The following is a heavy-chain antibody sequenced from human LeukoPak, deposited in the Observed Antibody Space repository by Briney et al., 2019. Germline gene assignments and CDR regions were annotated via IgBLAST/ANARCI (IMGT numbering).Heavy chain of an antibody. J-gene: IGHJ6*03. D-gene: IGHD4-11*01. CDR3: AREFVTTLSDTDYYYYYMDV. CDR2: ISYDGSNK. CDR1: GFTFSSYA. V-gene: IGHV3-30-3*01. Sequence: GGSLRLSCAASGFTFSSYAMHWVRQAPGKGLEWVAVISYDGSNKYYADSVKGRFTISRDNSKNTLYLQMNSLRAEDTAVYYCAREFVTTLSDTDYYYYYMDVWGKGTTVTVS.